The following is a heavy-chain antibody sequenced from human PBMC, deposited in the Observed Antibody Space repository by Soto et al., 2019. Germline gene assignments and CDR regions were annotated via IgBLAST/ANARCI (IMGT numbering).Heavy chain of an antibody. CDR1: GFTFSSYA. Sequence: GGSLRLSCAASGFTFSSYAMHWVRQAPGKGLEWVAVISYDGSNKYYADSVKGRFTISRDNSKNTLYLQMNSLRAEDTAVYYCARDYFAYSGGHYYGMDVWGQGTTVTVSS. V-gene: IGHV3-30-3*01. CDR2: ISYDGSNK. D-gene: IGHD2-21*01. J-gene: IGHJ6*02. CDR3: ARDYFAYSGGHYYGMDV.